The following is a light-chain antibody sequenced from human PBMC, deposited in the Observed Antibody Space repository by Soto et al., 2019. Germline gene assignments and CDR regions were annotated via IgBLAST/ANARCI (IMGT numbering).Light chain of an antibody. J-gene: IGKJ1*01. CDR3: QHYNSYPWT. Sequence: DIQMTQSPSTLSASVGDRVIITCRASQSITSWLAWYQQKPGKAPKLLIYKASSLESGVPSRFSGSGSGTGFTLTISSLQPDDFATYYCQHYNSYPWTFGQGTKVDIK. CDR1: QSITSW. V-gene: IGKV1-5*03. CDR2: KAS.